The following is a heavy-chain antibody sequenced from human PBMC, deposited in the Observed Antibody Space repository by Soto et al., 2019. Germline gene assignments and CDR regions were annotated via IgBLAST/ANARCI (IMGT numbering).Heavy chain of an antibody. J-gene: IGHJ4*02. CDR1: GVTASNNY. CDR2: IYSGGAT. CDR3: ARDGTYNWV. Sequence: EVQLVASGGGLVQPVGSLRRPCAASGVTASNNYMRWFRQAPGKGLEWVSLIYSGGATYYADSVKGRFTISRDNSKNTLYLQMNSLRAEDTAVYYCARDGTYNWVGGQGILVTVSS. D-gene: IGHD1-1*01. V-gene: IGHV3-66*01.